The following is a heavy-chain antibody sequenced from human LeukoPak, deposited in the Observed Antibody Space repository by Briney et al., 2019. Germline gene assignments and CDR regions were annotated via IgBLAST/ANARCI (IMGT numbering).Heavy chain of an antibody. CDR2: ISSSGSTI. Sequence: GGSLRLSCAASGFTFSDYYMSWIRQAPGKGLEWVSYISSSGSTIYYADSVKGRFTISRDNAKNSLHLQMNSLRAEDTAVYYCARVLYYDSSGSLNWFDPWGQGTLVTVSS. CDR1: GFTFSDYY. CDR3: ARVLYYDSSGSLNWFDP. V-gene: IGHV3-11*01. D-gene: IGHD3-22*01. J-gene: IGHJ5*02.